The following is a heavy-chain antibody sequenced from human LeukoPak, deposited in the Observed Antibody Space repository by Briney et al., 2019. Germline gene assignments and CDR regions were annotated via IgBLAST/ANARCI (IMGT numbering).Heavy chain of an antibody. J-gene: IGHJ6*03. Sequence: PTETLSLTCTVSDYSISNTYYWGWIRQPPGKGLEWIGEINRSGSTNYNPSLKSRVTISVDTSKNQFSLKLSSVTAADTAVYYCAGGSDSSGYYYYYYMDVWGKGTTVTISS. CDR3: AGGSDSSGYYYYYYMDV. D-gene: IGHD3-22*01. V-gene: IGHV4-38-2*02. CDR1: DYSISNTYY. CDR2: INRSGST.